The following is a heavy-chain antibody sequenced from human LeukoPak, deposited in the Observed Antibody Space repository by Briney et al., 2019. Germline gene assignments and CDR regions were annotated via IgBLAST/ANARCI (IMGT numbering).Heavy chain of an antibody. CDR1: GFTFSSYA. D-gene: IGHD6-19*01. J-gene: IGHJ5*02. CDR3: ARAAAETGAFRDNWFDP. CDR2: ISGSGGST. V-gene: IGHV3-23*01. Sequence: GGSLRLSCAASGFTFSSYAMSWVRQAPGKGLEWVSAISGSGGSTYYADSVKGRFTISRDNSKNTLYLQMNSLRAEDTAVYYCARAAAETGAFRDNWFDPWGQGTLVTVSS.